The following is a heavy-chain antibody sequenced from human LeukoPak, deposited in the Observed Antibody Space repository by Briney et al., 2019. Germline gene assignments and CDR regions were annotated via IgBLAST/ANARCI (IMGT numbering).Heavy chain of an antibody. CDR2: ISAYNGNT. CDR1: GYTFTSYG. Sequence: ASVKVSCKASGYTFTSYGISWVRQAPGQGLEWMGWISAYNGNTNYAQKLQGRVTMTTDTSTSTAYMELRSLRSDDTAVYYCVRSTYYDFWSGYLFDYWGQGTLVTVSS. V-gene: IGHV1-18*01. CDR3: VRSTYYDFWSGYLFDY. D-gene: IGHD3-3*01. J-gene: IGHJ4*02.